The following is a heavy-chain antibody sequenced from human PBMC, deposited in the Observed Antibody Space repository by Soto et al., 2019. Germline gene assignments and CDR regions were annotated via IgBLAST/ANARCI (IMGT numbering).Heavy chain of an antibody. CDR1: GFTFSSYA. J-gene: IGHJ4*02. CDR2: ISSNGGST. V-gene: IGHV3-64D*08. Sequence: GGSLRLSCSASGFTFSSYAMHWVRQAPGKGLEYVSAISSNGGSTYYADSVKGRFTIYRENSKNTLYLQMSSLRAEDKGVYYCVKGGSIGFDYWGQGTLVTVSS. CDR3: VKGGSIGFDY. D-gene: IGHD1-26*01.